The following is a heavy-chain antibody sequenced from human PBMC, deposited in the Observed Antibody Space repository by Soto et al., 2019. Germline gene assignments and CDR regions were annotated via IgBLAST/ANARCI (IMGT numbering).Heavy chain of an antibody. CDR1: GYTFTSYD. J-gene: IGHJ6*03. Sequence: ASVKVSCKASGYTFTSYDINWVRQATGQGLEWMGWMNPNSGNTGYAQKFQGRVTMTRNTSISTAYMELSSLRSEDTAVYYCARSITMVRGVIKAYYYYMDVWGKGTTVTVSS. CDR3: ARSITMVRGVIKAYYYYMDV. D-gene: IGHD3-10*01. V-gene: IGHV1-8*01. CDR2: MNPNSGNT.